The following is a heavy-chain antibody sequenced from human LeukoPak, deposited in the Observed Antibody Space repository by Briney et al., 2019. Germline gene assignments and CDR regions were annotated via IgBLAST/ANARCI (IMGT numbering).Heavy chain of an antibody. V-gene: IGHV3-23*01. Sequence: PGGSLRLSCAASGFTFNSYAMSWVRQAPGKGLEWVSDISGSGSSTFYTDSVRGRFTISRDNSKNTLYLQMNSPRVEDTAVYYCATLPTGDYWGQGTLVTVSS. CDR3: ATLPTGDY. J-gene: IGHJ4*02. CDR2: ISGSGSST. D-gene: IGHD3-10*01. CDR1: GFTFNSYA.